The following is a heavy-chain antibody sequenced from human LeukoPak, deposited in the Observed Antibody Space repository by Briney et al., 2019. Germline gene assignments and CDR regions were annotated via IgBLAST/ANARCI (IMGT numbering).Heavy chain of an antibody. CDR2: VKQDGSEK. CDR3: ARDDFWSGYPYNYYYYMDV. D-gene: IGHD3-3*01. V-gene: IGHV3-7*01. CDR1: GFTFSSYW. Sequence: QAGGSLRLSCAASGFTFSSYWMSWVRQAPGKGLEWVANVKQDGSEKYYVDSVKGRFTISRDNAKNSLYLQMNSLRAEDTAVYYCARDDFWSGYPYNYYYYMDVWGKGTTVTVSS. J-gene: IGHJ6*03.